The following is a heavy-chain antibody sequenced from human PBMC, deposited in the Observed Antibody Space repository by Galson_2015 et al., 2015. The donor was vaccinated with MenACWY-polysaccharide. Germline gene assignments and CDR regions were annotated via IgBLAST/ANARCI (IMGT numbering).Heavy chain of an antibody. CDR3: ARGYSAYD. V-gene: IGHV3-74*01. CDR1: GFTFSTYW. CDR2: IKSDGSRT. J-gene: IGHJ4*02. Sequence: CAASGFTFSTYWMHWVRQAPGQGLVWVSRIKSDGSRTNYADSVKGRFTISRDNAKNTLYLQMNSLRAEDTALYYCARGYSAYDWGQGILVTASA. D-gene: IGHD5-12*01.